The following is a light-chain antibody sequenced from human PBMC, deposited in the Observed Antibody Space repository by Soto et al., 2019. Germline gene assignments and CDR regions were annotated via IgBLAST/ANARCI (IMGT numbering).Light chain of an antibody. J-gene: IGKJ3*01. CDR1: QSVSSY. V-gene: IGKV3-11*01. Sequence: EIVLTQSPATLSLSPGERATLSCRASQSVSSYLAWYQQKPGQAPRLLIYDASNRATGIPARFSGSGSVTDFTLTISSLEPEDFAVYYCQQRSNWPPLITFGPGTKVDIK. CDR3: QQRSNWPPLIT. CDR2: DAS.